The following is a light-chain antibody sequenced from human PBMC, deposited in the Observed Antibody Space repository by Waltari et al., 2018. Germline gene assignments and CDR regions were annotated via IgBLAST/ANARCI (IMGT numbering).Light chain of an antibody. CDR2: EFN. CDR1: SSDIGAYNY. J-gene: IGLJ3*02. Sequence: QSALTQPASVSGSPGQSITISCAGTSSDIGAYNYVSWFQQYPGKAPKLLIYEFNNRPSGVSDRFSGSKSGNTASLTISGLQAEDEAAYYCSSYTTSSTGVFGGGTRLTVL. CDR3: SSYTTSSTGV. V-gene: IGLV2-14*01.